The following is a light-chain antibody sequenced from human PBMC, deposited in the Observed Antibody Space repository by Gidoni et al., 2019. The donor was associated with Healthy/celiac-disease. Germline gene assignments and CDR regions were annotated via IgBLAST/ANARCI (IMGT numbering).Light chain of an antibody. V-gene: IGKV1-39*01. Sequence: DIPMTRSPSSLSASVGDRVTITCRARHIISSYSTCYQQKPGNAPKLLIYAASSLQSGVPSRFSGSGSGTDSTPTISSLQPENFATYYCQQSYRTPCTFGGGTKVEIK. CDR3: QQSYRTPCT. CDR1: HIISSY. CDR2: AAS. J-gene: IGKJ4*02.